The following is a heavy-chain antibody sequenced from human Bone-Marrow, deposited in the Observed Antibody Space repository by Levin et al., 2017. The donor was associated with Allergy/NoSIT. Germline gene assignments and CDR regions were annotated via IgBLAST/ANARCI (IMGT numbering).Heavy chain of an antibody. CDR3: ANGGSFMVNNWNDDSFDY. D-gene: IGHD1-1*01. CDR1: GFTFSSYG. J-gene: IGHJ4*02. V-gene: IGHV3-30*18. CDR2: ISYDGSNK. Sequence: LSLTCAASGFTFSSYGMHWVRQAPGKGLEWVAVISYDGSNKYYADSVKGRFTISRDNSKNTLYLQMNSLRAEDTAVYYCANGGSFMVNNWNDDSFDYWGQGTLVTVSS.